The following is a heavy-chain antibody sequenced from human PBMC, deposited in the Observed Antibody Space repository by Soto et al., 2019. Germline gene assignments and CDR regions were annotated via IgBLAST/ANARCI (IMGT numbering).Heavy chain of an antibody. CDR2: IIPILGIA. CDR1: GGTFSSYT. Sequence: ASVKVSCRASGGTFSSYTISWVRQAPGQGLEWMGRIIPILGIANYAQKFQGRVTITADKSTSTAYMELSSLRSEDTAVYYCARAEYCSSTSCYEVFGYWGQGTLVTVSS. V-gene: IGHV1-69*02. J-gene: IGHJ4*02. CDR3: ARAEYCSSTSCYEVFGY. D-gene: IGHD2-2*01.